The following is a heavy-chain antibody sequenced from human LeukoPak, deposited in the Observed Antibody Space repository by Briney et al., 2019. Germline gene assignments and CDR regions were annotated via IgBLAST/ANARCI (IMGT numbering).Heavy chain of an antibody. J-gene: IGHJ4*02. V-gene: IGHV4-30-4*01. CDR3: ARAHGSPSVRLFDS. CDR1: GVSISSGDYY. CDR2: VYHSGST. D-gene: IGHD3-10*01. Sequence: SETLSLTCTVSGVSISSGDYYWSWIRQPPGKVLEWIGYVYHSGSTYYSPPLRNRVTLSVDTSKNQFSLKLSSVTAADTAVYYCARAHGSPSVRLFDSWGQGTLVTVSS.